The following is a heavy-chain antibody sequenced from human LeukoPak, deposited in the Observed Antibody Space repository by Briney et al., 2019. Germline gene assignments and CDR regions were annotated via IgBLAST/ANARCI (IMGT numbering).Heavy chain of an antibody. D-gene: IGHD3-22*01. CDR1: GGSIRSYY. CDR2: MYYSGST. CDR3: ARVRALGCYDSSGDLYYFDY. J-gene: IGHJ4*02. V-gene: IGHV4-59*01. Sequence: SETLSLTCTVSGGSIRSYYWSWIRQPPGKGLEWIGYMYYSGSTNYNPSLKSRVTISVDTSKNQFSLKLSSVTAADTAVYYCARVRALGCYDSSGDLYYFDYWGQGTLVTVSS.